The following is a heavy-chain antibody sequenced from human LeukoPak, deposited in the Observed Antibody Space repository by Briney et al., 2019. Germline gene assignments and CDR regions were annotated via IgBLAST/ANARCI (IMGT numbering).Heavy chain of an antibody. Sequence: SETLSLTCTVSGGSISSYYWSWIRQPPGKGLEWIGEISLSGYTGFNPSLRSRVTMSLDESKNHLSLNLASVTAADTAVYYCSRESGPFSPFGHWGQGILVTVTS. V-gene: IGHV4-59*12. D-gene: IGHD1-26*01. CDR1: GGSISSYY. CDR2: ISLSGYT. CDR3: SRESGPFSPFGH. J-gene: IGHJ4*02.